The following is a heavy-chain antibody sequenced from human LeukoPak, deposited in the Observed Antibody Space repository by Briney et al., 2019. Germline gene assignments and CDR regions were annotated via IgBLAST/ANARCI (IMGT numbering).Heavy chain of an antibody. D-gene: IGHD3-10*01. CDR1: GGTFSSYA. Sequence: SVKVSCKASGGTFSSYAISWVRQAPGQGLEWMGRIIPILGIANYAQKFQGRVTITADKSTSTAYMELSSLRSEDTAAYYCARDRRFGDSPAFNWFDPWGQGTLVTVSS. CDR3: ARDRRFGDSPAFNWFDP. V-gene: IGHV1-69*04. J-gene: IGHJ5*02. CDR2: IIPILGIA.